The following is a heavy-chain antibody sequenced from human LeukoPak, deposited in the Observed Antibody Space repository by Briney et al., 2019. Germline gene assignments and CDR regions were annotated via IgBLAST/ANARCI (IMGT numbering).Heavy chain of an antibody. Sequence: SETLSLTCAVYGGSFSGYYWSWIRQPPGKGLEWIGEINHSGSTNYNPSLKSRVTISVDASKNQFSLKLSSVTAADTAVYYCARVSSSPEYWGQGTLVTVSS. V-gene: IGHV4-34*01. D-gene: IGHD6-13*01. J-gene: IGHJ4*02. CDR2: INHSGST. CDR3: ARVSSSPEY. CDR1: GGSFSGYY.